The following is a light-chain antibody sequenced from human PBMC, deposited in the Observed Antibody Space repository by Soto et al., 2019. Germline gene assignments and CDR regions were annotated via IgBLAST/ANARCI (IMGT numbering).Light chain of an antibody. J-gene: IGLJ3*02. CDR1: SRDVGGYNY. CDR3: CSYAGTSSWV. CDR2: DVT. V-gene: IGLV2-11*01. Sequence: QSVLTQPRSVSGSPGQSVTISCTGTSRDVGGYNYVSWFQQHPGKAPKLMIHDVTKRPSGVPDRFSGSKSGNTASLTISGLQAEDEADYYCCSYAGTSSWVFGGGPKLTVL.